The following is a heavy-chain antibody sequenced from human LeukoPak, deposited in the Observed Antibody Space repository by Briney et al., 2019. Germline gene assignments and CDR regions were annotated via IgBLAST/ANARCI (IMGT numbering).Heavy chain of an antibody. CDR3: ARDRLSSSWFFPVYYFDY. D-gene: IGHD6-13*01. Sequence: PSETLSLTCTVSGYSISSGYYWGWIRQPPGKGLEWIGYIYYSGSTNYNPSLKSRVTISVDTSKNQFSLKLSSVTAADTAVYYCARDRLSSSWFFPVYYFDYWGQGTLVTVSS. CDR1: GYSISSGYY. CDR2: IYYSGST. V-gene: IGHV4-38-2*02. J-gene: IGHJ4*02.